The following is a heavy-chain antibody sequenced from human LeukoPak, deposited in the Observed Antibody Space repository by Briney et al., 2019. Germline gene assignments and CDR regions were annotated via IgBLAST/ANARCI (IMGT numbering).Heavy chain of an antibody. D-gene: IGHD3-22*01. CDR3: ARAVRTIVV. V-gene: IGHV3-11*01. Sequence: PGGSLRLSCAASGFTVSSNYMTWIRQAPGKGLEWISYISSSGSPIYYADSVKGRFTISRDNAKNSLYLQMNSLRAEDTAVYYCARAVRTIVVWGQGTLVTVSS. CDR1: GFTVSSNY. J-gene: IGHJ4*02. CDR2: ISSSGSPI.